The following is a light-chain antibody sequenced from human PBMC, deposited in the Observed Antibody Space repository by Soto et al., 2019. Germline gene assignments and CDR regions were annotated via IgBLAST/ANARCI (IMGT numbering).Light chain of an antibody. V-gene: IGLV1-44*01. CDR3: AAWDDSLNGVV. CDR2: SNN. CDR1: SSNIGSNT. J-gene: IGLJ2*01. Sequence: QSVLTQPPSASGTPGQRVTISCSGSSSNIGSNTVNWYQQLPGTAPKLLIYSNNHRPSGVPYRFSGSKSGTSASLAISGLQSDDEADYYCAAWDDSLNGVVFGGGTKVTVL.